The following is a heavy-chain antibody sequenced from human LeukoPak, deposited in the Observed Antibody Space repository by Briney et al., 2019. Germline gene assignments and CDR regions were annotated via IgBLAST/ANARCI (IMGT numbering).Heavy chain of an antibody. V-gene: IGHV1-2*02. D-gene: IGHD3-10*01. CDR1: GYTFTDYY. CDR3: ARIRASGSSFKV. J-gene: IGHJ4*02. Sequence: GASVKVSCKASGYTFTDYYIHWVRQAPGKGVEWMGWIKPNSGGTIYAKKFQGRVTMTRDTSISTVNMELSGLRSDDTAVYYCARIRASGSSFKVWGQGTLVTVSS. CDR2: IKPNSGGT.